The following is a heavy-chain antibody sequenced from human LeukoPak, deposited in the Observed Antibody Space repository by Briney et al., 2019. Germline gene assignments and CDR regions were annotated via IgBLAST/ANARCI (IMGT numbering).Heavy chain of an antibody. CDR2: IIPIFGTT. CDR1: GGTFSSYA. CDR3: ARNLIPEQLVLNF. V-gene: IGHV1-69*06. D-gene: IGHD6-13*01. J-gene: IGHJ4*02. Sequence: ASVKVSCKASGGTFSSYAISWVRQAPGQGLEWMGGIIPIFGTTNYAQKFQDRVTITADKSTSTAYMELSSLRSEDTAVYYCARNLIPEQLVLNFWGQGTLVTVSS.